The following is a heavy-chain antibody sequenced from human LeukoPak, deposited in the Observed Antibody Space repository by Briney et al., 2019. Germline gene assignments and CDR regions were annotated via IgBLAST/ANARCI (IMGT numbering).Heavy chain of an antibody. CDR1: GGSFSGYY. V-gene: IGHV4-34*01. CDR3: AREGTFGRGYSYGDFDY. CDR2: INHSGST. D-gene: IGHD5-18*01. Sequence: SETLSLTCAVYGGSFSGYYWSWIRQPPGKGLEWIGEINHSGSTNYNPSLKSRVTISVDTSKNQFSLKVSSVTAADTAVYYCAREGTFGRGYSYGDFDYWGQGTLVTVSS. J-gene: IGHJ4*02.